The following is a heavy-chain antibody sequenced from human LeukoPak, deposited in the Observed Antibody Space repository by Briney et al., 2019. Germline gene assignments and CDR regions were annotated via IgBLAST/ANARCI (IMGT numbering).Heavy chain of an antibody. Sequence: GGSLRLSCAASGFTFSSFWMHWVRQAPGKGLVWVSRINIDGSGTTYADSVKGRFTISRDNAKNTLYLQMNSLRVEDTAVYYCARVRPGYYYMDVWCKGTTVTVSS. CDR2: INIDGSGT. V-gene: IGHV3-74*01. D-gene: IGHD7-27*01. CDR3: ARVRPGYYYMDV. J-gene: IGHJ6*03. CDR1: GFTFSSFW.